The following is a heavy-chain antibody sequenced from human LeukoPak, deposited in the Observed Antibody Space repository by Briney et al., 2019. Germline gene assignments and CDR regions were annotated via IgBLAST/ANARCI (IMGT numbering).Heavy chain of an antibody. CDR2: IYTSGST. D-gene: IGHD2-2*01. CDR3: ARDGWDCSSTSCSSNWFDP. Sequence: PSETLSLTCTVSGGSTSSYYWSWIRRPAGKGLEWIGRIYTSGSTNYNPSLKSRVTMSVDTSKNQFSLKLSSVTAADTAVYYCARDGWDCSSTSCSSNWFDPWGQGTLVTVSS. J-gene: IGHJ5*02. V-gene: IGHV4-4*07. CDR1: GGSTSSYY.